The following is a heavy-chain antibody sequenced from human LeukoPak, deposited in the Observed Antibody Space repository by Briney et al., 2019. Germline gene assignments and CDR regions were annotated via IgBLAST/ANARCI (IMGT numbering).Heavy chain of an antibody. CDR2: IYHSGST. J-gene: IGHJ3*02. D-gene: IGHD6-13*01. Sequence: SETLSLTCTVSGGSISSGGYYWSWIRQPPGKGLEWIGYIYHSGSTYYNPSLKSRVTISVDRSKNQFSLKLSSVTAADTAVYYCARDGAAAGSSVRYLDAFDIWGQGTMVTVSS. CDR3: ARDGAAAGSSVRYLDAFDI. V-gene: IGHV4-30-2*01. CDR1: GGSISSGGYY.